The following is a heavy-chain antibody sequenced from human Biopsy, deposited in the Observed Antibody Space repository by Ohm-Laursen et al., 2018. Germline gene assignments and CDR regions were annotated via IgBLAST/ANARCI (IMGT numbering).Heavy chain of an antibody. Sequence: ASVKVSCKTSGYTFTSYDIAWVRQASGQGPEWIGWLNPVSGNSNFGQKFRGRVTVTSDTSISTAYMELSGLTSDDTATYYCGRAVRNQLLTDPWGQGTLVTVTS. CDR2: LNPVSGNS. V-gene: IGHV1-8*01. D-gene: IGHD1-7*01. CDR1: GYTFTSYD. J-gene: IGHJ5*02. CDR3: GRAVRNQLLTDP.